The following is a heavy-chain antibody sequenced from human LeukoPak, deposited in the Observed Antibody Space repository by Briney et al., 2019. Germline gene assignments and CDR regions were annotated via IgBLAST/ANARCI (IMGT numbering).Heavy chain of an antibody. CDR3: AREGWYYFDY. J-gene: IGHJ4*02. Sequence: GGSLRLSCAASGFTFSTSEMNWVRQAPGKGLGCISYISSSGTSKYYADSVKGRFTISRDNAKNSLYLQMNSLRAEDTAVCYCAREGWYYFDYWGQGTLVTVSS. CDR1: GFTFSTSE. D-gene: IGHD6-19*01. CDR2: ISSSGTSK. V-gene: IGHV3-48*03.